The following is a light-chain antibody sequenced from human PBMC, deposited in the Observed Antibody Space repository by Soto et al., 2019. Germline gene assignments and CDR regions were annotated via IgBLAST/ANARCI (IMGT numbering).Light chain of an antibody. Sequence: EIVLTQSPGTLSLSPGERATLSSRDSQSVGSTYLAWYQQKPGQAPKLLIYGVSSRATGIPDRFSGSGSGTDFTLTISRLEPEDFAVYYCQQYGTSPLTFGPGTKVDI. CDR1: QSVGSTY. CDR2: GVS. CDR3: QQYGTSPLT. V-gene: IGKV3-20*01. J-gene: IGKJ3*01.